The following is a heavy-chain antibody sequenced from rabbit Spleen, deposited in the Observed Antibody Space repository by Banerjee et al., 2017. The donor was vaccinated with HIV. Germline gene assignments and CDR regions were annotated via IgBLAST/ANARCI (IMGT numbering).Heavy chain of an antibody. CDR1: GVSFSGDSY. J-gene: IGHJ3*01. Sequence: QSLEESGGGLVKPGASLTLTCTASGVSFSGDSYLCWVRQAPGKGLEWIACIDAGSSGFTYFASWAKGRFTISKTSSTTVTLQMTSLTAADTATYFCARDSGSSFSSYGMDLWGQGTLVTVS. D-gene: IGHD8-1*01. CDR3: ARDSGSSFSSYGMDL. CDR2: IDAGSSGFT. V-gene: IGHV1S40*01.